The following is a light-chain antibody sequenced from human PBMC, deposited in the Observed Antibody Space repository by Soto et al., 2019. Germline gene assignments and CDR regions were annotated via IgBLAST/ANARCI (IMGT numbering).Light chain of an antibody. V-gene: IGLV2-14*01. CDR2: EVS. Sequence: QSVLTQPASVSGSPGQSITISCTGTSSDVGGYNYVSWYQQHPGKAPKLMIYEVSNRPSGVSNRFSGSKSGNTASLTISGLQAEDEADYYCSSYPSTSTCVFGGGTKLTVL. J-gene: IGLJ3*02. CDR3: SSYPSTSTCV. CDR1: SSDVGGYNY.